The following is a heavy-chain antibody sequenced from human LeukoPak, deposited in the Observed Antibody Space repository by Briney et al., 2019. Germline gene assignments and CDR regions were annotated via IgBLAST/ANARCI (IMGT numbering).Heavy chain of an antibody. J-gene: IGHJ4*02. Sequence: GGSLRLSCAASGFTFSSYAMTWVRQAPGKGLEWVSGISGSGGNTYYTDSVRGRLSISRDNSKNTLYLQMNSLRAEDTAVYYCARRAGAYSHPYDYWGQGTLVTVSS. V-gene: IGHV3-23*01. CDR3: ARRAGAYSHPYDY. CDR2: ISGSGGNT. CDR1: GFTFSSYA. D-gene: IGHD4/OR15-4a*01.